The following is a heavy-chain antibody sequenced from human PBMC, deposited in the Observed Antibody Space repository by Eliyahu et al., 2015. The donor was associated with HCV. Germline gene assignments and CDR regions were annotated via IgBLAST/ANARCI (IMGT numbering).Heavy chain of an antibody. Sequence: EVQLLQSGGGLVQPGGSLRLSCTTSGFTFKNFAMSWVRQAPGKGPGWVASISGSGDATYYADSVRGRFTVSRDNSKNTLYLQMNSLGAEDTAMYFCAKVRNDYYPRVEYHFDSWGQGALVTVSS. CDR3: AKVRNDYYPRVEYHFDS. J-gene: IGHJ4*02. CDR2: ISGSGDAT. CDR1: GFTFKNFA. V-gene: IGHV3-23*01. D-gene: IGHD3-22*01.